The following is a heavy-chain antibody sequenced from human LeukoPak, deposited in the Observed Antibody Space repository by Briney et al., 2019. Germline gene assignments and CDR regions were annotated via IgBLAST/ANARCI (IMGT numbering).Heavy chain of an antibody. Sequence: GGSLRLSCAASGFTFRSYAMHWVRQAPGKGLEWVAVISYDGSNKYYADSVKGRFTISRDNSKNTLYLQMNSLRAEDTAVYYCAKAAYSGSPYWGQGTLVTVSS. V-gene: IGHV3-30*04. CDR3: AKAAYSGSPY. D-gene: IGHD1-26*01. CDR2: ISYDGSNK. J-gene: IGHJ4*02. CDR1: GFTFRSYA.